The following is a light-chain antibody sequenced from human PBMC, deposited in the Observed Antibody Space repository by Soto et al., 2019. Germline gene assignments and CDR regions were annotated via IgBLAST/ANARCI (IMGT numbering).Light chain of an antibody. V-gene: IGLV2-14*01. J-gene: IGLJ1*01. CDR1: SSDVGGYNY. CDR3: SSYTSSSTLV. Sequence: QSALTQPASVSGSPGQSITISCTGTSSDVGGYNYVSWYQQHPGKAPKLMIYEVSNRTSWVSNRFSGSNSGNTASLTISGLQAEDEADYYCSSYTSSSTLVFGPGTKLTVL. CDR2: EVS.